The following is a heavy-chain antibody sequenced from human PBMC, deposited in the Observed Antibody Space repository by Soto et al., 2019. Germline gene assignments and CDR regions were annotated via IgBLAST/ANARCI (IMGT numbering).Heavy chain of an antibody. CDR2: IYHSGST. Sequence: SETLSLTCAVSGGSISSSNWWSWVRQPPGKGLEWIGEIYHSGSTNYNPSLKSRVTISVDKSKNQFSLKLSSVTAADTAVYYCARDLKPGAYRYPITMIAPRPGAFDIWGQGTMVTVSS. CDR3: ARDLKPGAYRYPITMIAPRPGAFDI. V-gene: IGHV4-4*02. J-gene: IGHJ3*02. CDR1: GGSISSSNW. D-gene: IGHD3-22*01.